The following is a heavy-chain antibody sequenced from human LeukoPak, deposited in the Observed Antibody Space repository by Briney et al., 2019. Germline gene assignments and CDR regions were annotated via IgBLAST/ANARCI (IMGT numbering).Heavy chain of an antibody. Sequence: GGSLRLSCAASGFTFSSYGMHWVRQAPGKGLEWVAFIRYDGSNKYYADSVRGRFTISRDNSKNTLYLEVISLTAEDTAVYYCAKDDAWLQFGEWSQGTLVTVSS. V-gene: IGHV3-30*02. CDR2: IRYDGSNK. D-gene: IGHD3-10*01. J-gene: IGHJ4*02. CDR1: GFTFSSYG. CDR3: AKDDAWLQFGE.